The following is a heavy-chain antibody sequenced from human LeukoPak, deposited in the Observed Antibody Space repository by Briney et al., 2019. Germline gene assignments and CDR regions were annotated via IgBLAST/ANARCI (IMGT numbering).Heavy chain of an antibody. J-gene: IGHJ4*02. CDR1: GGSISSYF. Sequence: SETLSLTCTVSGGSISSYFWSWIRQPPGKGLEWIGYIYTSGSTNYNPSLKSRVTISVDTSKNQFSLHLSSVTAADTAVYYCANLYNDFWSYSPYWGQGTVVTVSS. V-gene: IGHV4-4*09. CDR3: ANLYNDFWSYSPY. D-gene: IGHD3-3*01. CDR2: IYTSGST.